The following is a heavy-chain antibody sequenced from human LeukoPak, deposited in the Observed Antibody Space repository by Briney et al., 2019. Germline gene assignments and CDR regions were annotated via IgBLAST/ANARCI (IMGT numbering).Heavy chain of an antibody. CDR2: IKSKADGGTR. CDR3: SAGLGSSDFDY. V-gene: IGHV3-15*01. J-gene: IGHJ4*02. CDR1: GFTFSSYE. D-gene: IGHD3/OR15-3a*01. Sequence: PGGSLRLSCAASGFTFSSYEMNWVRQAPGKGLEWVGRIKSKADGGTRDFAASVKGRVIISRDDSRNMMYLQMSSLKSEDTAVYYCSAGLGSSDFDYWGQGILVTVSS.